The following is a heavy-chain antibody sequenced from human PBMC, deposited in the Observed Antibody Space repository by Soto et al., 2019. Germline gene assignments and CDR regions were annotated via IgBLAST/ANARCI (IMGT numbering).Heavy chain of an antibody. CDR1: GFTFSSYA. J-gene: IGHJ4*02. D-gene: IGHD3-22*01. V-gene: IGHV3-23*01. CDR2: ISGSGGST. Sequence: AGGSLRLSCAASGFTFSSYAMSWVRQAPGKGLEWVSAISGSGGSTYYADSVKGRFTISRDNSKNTLYLQMNSLRAEDTAVYYCAKANTMIVVVITFFDYWGQGTLVTVSS. CDR3: AKANTMIVVVITFFDY.